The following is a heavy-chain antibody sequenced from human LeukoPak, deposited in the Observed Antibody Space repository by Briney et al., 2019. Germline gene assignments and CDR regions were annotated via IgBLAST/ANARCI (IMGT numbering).Heavy chain of an antibody. CDR2: IHYDGKI. V-gene: IGHV3-53*01. D-gene: IGHD2-21*01. CDR1: GFIVSGKF. CDR3: ASGDGYLQPY. J-gene: IGHJ4*02. Sequence: GGSLRLSCAASGFIVSGKFMSWVRQAPGKGLEWVSIIHYDGKIRYAGSVGGRFTIYRDDSENTLFLQMNSLRVDDTAVYFCASGDGYLQPYWGQGTLVTVSS.